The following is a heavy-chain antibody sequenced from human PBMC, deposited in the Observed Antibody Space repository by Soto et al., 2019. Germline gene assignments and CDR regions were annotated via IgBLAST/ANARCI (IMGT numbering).Heavy chain of an antibody. D-gene: IGHD3-9*01. CDR3: ATTCAFGGRTIWCMDV. J-gene: IGHJ6*02. Sequence: ASVKVSCKASGYTFTGYYMHWVRQAPGQGLEWMGWINPNNGGTKYAQKFQGCLTLTRDTSISTVYMELSRLRSDDTAVYYCATTCAFGGRTIWCMDVWGQGTTVTVSS. CDR2: INPNNGGT. CDR1: GYTFTGYY. V-gene: IGHV1-2*04.